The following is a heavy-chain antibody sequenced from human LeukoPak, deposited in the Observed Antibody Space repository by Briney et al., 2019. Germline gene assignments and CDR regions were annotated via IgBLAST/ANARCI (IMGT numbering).Heavy chain of an antibody. Sequence: GESLKISCRGSGYTFRSHWIGWVRQMPGKGLEWMAIIYPQDSDTRYSPSFQGQVTISADKSKNIAYLQWSSLKASDTAIYFCARTGDSGFYMGVWGQGTTVTVSS. CDR1: GYTFRSHW. J-gene: IGHJ6*03. D-gene: IGHD5-18*01. CDR2: IYPQDSDT. CDR3: ARTGDSGFYMGV. V-gene: IGHV5-51*01.